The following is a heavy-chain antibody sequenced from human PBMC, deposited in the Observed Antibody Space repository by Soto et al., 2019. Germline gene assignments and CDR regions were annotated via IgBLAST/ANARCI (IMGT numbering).Heavy chain of an antibody. Sequence: GGSLRLSCAASGFTFSNYAMNWVRQAPGKGLEWVALISYDGSNKYYADSVKGRCTSSRDSSKNTLYLQMNSLRAADTAVYYCGRCTSSSCHLGTDFWGQGTLVTVSS. CDR1: GFTFSNYA. D-gene: IGHD2-2*01. V-gene: IGHV3-30-3*01. CDR2: ISYDGSNK. CDR3: GRCTSSSCHLGTDF. J-gene: IGHJ4*02.